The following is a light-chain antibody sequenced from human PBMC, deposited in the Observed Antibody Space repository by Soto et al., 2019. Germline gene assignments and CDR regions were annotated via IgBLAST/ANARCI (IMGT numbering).Light chain of an antibody. CDR2: DAS. Sequence: IQMTQSPSTLSASVGDRVTITCRASQTISRWLVWFQQKPGKPPKLLIYDASSLESGVPSRFSGSGSGTEFTLTISSLQPDDFATYYCQQYDTYPWTFGQGTKVEI. J-gene: IGKJ1*01. V-gene: IGKV1-5*01. CDR3: QQYDTYPWT. CDR1: QTISRW.